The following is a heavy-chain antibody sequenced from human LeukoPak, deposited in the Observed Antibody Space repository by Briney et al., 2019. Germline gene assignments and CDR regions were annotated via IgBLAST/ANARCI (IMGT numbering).Heavy chain of an antibody. D-gene: IGHD3-10*02. V-gene: IGHV3-23*01. J-gene: IGHJ3*02. CDR2: IGAGDKYT. CDR3: AKGRGWAGGPVRALDI. CDR1: GFTLRNYA. Sequence: GGSLRLSCAASGFTLRNYAMSWVRQAPGKGLEWVSSIGAGDKYTYHIDSVKGRFTITRDNSKNTLYLQMSSLRAGDTAVYYCAKGRGWAGGPVRALDIWGQGTMVTVSS.